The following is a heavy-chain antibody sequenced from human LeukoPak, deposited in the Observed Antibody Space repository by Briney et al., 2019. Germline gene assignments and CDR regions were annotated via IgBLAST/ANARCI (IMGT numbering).Heavy chain of an antibody. V-gene: IGHV1-69*06. CDR1: GVTFNNDA. Sequence: VASVKVSCKASGVTFNNDAITWVRQAPGQGLECMGGIIPMFGTANYAQKVQGRVTITADKSTSTAYMELSSLRSEDTAVYYCARDQGGYYMDVWGKGTTVTVSS. D-gene: IGHD3-16*01. CDR3: ARDQGGYYMDV. CDR2: IIPMFGTA. J-gene: IGHJ6*03.